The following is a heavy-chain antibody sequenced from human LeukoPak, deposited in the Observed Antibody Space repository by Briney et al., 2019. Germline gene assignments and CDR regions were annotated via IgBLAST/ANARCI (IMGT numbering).Heavy chain of an antibody. CDR1: GGSISSSSYY. Sequence: SETLSLTCSVSGGSISSSSYYWGWLRQPPGKGLEWIGSMDYSGATYYNPSLKSRVTISVDTSKNQFSLKLSSVTAADTAVYYCARTVGGTKAAAGRYDYWGRGTLVTVSS. J-gene: IGHJ4*02. V-gene: IGHV4-39*01. CDR3: ARTVGGTKAAAGRYDY. CDR2: MDYSGAT. D-gene: IGHD6-13*01.